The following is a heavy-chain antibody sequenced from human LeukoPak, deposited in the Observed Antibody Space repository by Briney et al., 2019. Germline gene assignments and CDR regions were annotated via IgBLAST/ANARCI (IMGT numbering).Heavy chain of an antibody. V-gene: IGHV4-61*01. Sequence: SETLSLTCTVSGGSVSSGSYYWSWIRQPPGKRLEWIGCISYTGTTNYNPSLRSRVTISVDMSKNQIFLKLNSVTAADTAVYHCASPSGGRYRDDALDIWGQGTMVTVSS. J-gene: IGHJ3*02. CDR1: GGSVSSGSYY. CDR3: ASPSGGRYRDDALDI. CDR2: ISYTGTT. D-gene: IGHD3-10*01.